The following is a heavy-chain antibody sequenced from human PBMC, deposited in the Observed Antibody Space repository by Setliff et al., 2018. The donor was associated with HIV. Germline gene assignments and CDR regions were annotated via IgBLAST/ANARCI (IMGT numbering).Heavy chain of an antibody. V-gene: IGHV4-39*07. J-gene: IGHJ5*02. CDR2: IYYSGST. CDR1: GGSISSSIYY. CDR3: ARGRTQWPNYNYFDP. D-gene: IGHD6-19*01. Sequence: PSETLSLTCTVSGGSISSSIYYWGWIRQPPGKGLEWIGFIYYSGSTYYNPSLKSRVTISVDTSKNQFSLKLSSVTAADTAVYYCARGRTQWPNYNYFDPWGLGTLVTVSS.